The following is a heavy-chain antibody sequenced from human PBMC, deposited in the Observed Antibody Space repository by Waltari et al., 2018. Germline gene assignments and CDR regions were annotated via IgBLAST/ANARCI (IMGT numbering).Heavy chain of an antibody. CDR3: ARAGMDV. J-gene: IGHJ6*02. V-gene: IGHV1-8*01. Sequence: QVQLVQSGAEVKKPGASVKVSCKASGYTFTSYDINWVRQATGQGLEWMGWMTPKSGDTDYAQKFQGRVTMTRDTSLNTAFMELSSLRSEDTAVYYCARAGMDVWGQGTTVTVSS. CDR1: GYTFTSYD. CDR2: MTPKSGDT.